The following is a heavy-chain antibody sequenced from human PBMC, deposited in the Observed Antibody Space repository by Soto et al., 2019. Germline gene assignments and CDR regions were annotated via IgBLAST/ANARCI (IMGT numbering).Heavy chain of an antibody. V-gene: IGHV4-38-2*02. CDR2: IYHSGST. J-gene: IGHJ4*02. CDR3: ARAYSGYDSFDY. Sequence: SETLSLTCSVSGYSNSSGYYWGWIRQPPGKGLEWIGSIYHSGSTYYNPSLKSRVTISVDTSKNQFSLKLSSVTAADTAVYYCARAYSGYDSFDYWGQGTLVTVSS. CDR1: GYSNSSGYY. D-gene: IGHD5-12*01.